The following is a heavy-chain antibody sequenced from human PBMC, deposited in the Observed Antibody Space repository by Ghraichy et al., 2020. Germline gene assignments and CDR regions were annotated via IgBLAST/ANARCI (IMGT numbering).Heavy chain of an antibody. CDR3: AKDSSGWHYYFDY. Sequence: GGSLRLSCAASGFTFSSYAMSWVRQAPGKGLEWVSAISGSGGSTYYADSVKGRFTISRDNSKNTLYLQRNSLRAEDTAVYYGAKDSSGWHYYFDYWGQGTLVTVSS. D-gene: IGHD6-19*01. J-gene: IGHJ4*02. V-gene: IGHV3-23*01. CDR1: GFTFSSYA. CDR2: ISGSGGST.